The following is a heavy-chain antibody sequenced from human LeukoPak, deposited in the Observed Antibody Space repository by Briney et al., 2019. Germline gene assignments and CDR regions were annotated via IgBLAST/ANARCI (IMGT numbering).Heavy chain of an antibody. Sequence: PGGSLRLSCAASGITFSDYYMSWIRQAPGKGLEWVSYISSSGNIIYYADSVKGRFTISRDNAKNSLYLQMNSLRAEDTALYYCAKSRSVVVAATFDYWGQGTLVTVSS. CDR1: GITFSDYY. J-gene: IGHJ4*02. D-gene: IGHD2-15*01. CDR3: AKSRSVVVAATFDY. V-gene: IGHV3-11*01. CDR2: ISSSGNII.